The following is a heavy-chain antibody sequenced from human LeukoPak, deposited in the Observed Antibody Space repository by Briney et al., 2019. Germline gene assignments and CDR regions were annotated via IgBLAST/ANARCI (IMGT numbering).Heavy chain of an antibody. CDR1: GLILRSNI. Sequence: PGGSLRLSCAASGLILRSNIMHWVRQTPGKGLEWVAVLWRDASLKSYLDSVKGRFTISRDNSKNTLYLQMNSLRAEDTAVYYCASNPKRYCSSTSCYTPFDYWGQGTLVTVSS. CDR3: ASNPKRYCSSTSCYTPFDY. V-gene: IGHV3-33*01. CDR2: LWRDASLK. D-gene: IGHD2-2*02. J-gene: IGHJ4*02.